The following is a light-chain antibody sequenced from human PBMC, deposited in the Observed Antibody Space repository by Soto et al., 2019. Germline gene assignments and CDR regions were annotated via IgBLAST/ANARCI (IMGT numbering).Light chain of an antibody. J-gene: IGKJ5*01. CDR3: QQYGNSPIT. CDR1: HSVSSSR. V-gene: IGKV3D-20*01. CDR2: DGF. Sequence: EIMLTQSPATLSFSKGERATLSCGASHSVSSSRLAWYQQKPALAPRLLIYDGFLRATGIPDRFSGSGSGTDFTLTISRLEPEDFAVYYCQQYGNSPITFGQGTRLEN.